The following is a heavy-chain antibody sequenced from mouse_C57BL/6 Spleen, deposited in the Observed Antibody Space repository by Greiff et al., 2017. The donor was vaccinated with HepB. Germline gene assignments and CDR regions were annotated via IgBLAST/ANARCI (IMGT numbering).Heavy chain of an antibody. V-gene: IGHV1-81*01. J-gene: IGHJ4*01. CDR1: GYTFTSYG. CDR3: ARWVDSTLYAMDY. Sequence: VQLKESGAELARPGASVKLSCKASGYTFTSYGISWVKQRTGQGLEWIGEIYPRSGNTYYNEKFKGKATLTADKSSSTAYMELRSLTSEDSAVYFCARWVDSTLYAMDYWGQGTSVTVSS. D-gene: IGHD2-1*01. CDR2: IYPRSGNT.